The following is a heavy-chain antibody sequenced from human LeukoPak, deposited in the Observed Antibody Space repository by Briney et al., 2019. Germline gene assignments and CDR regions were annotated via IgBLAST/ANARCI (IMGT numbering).Heavy chain of an antibody. CDR2: IYYSGST. Sequence: SETLSLTCTVSGGSISSGDYYWSWIRQPPGKGLEWIGYIYYSGSTYYNPSLKSRDTISVDTSKNQFSLKLSSETAADTAVYYCARAHGSCSGGSCETWGQGTLVTVSS. J-gene: IGHJ4*02. CDR1: GGSISSGDYY. CDR3: ARAHGSCSGGSCET. V-gene: IGHV4-30-4*08. D-gene: IGHD2-15*01.